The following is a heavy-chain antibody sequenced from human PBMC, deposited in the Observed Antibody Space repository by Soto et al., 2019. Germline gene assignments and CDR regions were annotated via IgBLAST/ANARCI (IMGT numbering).Heavy chain of an antibody. V-gene: IGHV3-64*01. Sequence: VQLVESGGGLVQPGGSLRLSCAASGFTFSSYAMHWVRQAPGKGLEYVSAISSNGGSTYYANSVKGRFTISRDNSKNTLYLQMGSLRAEDMAVYYCARLGHYGDYIDYWGQGTLVTVSS. J-gene: IGHJ4*02. CDR2: ISSNGGST. CDR1: GFTFSSYA. D-gene: IGHD4-17*01. CDR3: ARLGHYGDYIDY.